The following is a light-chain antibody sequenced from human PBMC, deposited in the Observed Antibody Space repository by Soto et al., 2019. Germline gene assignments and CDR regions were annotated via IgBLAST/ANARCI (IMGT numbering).Light chain of an antibody. CDR1: SSDVGSYNL. CDR2: EGT. J-gene: IGLJ3*02. V-gene: IGLV2-23*01. CDR3: CSYAGSSTWV. Sequence: QSVLTQPASVSGSPGQSITISCTGTSSDVGSYNLVSWYQQRPGKAPQLMIYEGTKRPSGISVRFSGTQSGNTASLTISGLQAEDEAEYYCCSYAGSSTWVFGGGTKVTVL.